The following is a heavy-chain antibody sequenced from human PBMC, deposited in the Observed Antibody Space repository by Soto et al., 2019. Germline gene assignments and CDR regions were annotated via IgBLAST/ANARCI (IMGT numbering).Heavy chain of an antibody. J-gene: IGHJ4*02. CDR2: MSYDGTNK. V-gene: IGHV3-30-3*01. CDR3: ARDLATRGVAGPFDS. CDR1: GFTFSSYP. Sequence: QVQLVESGGGVVQPGRSLRLSCAASGFTFSSYPMHWVRQVPGKGLEWLTVMSYDGTNKYFADSVKGRFTISRDNSKNTLYLQMNSLRAEDTAVYYCARDLATRGVAGPFDSWRQGTLVTVSS. D-gene: IGHD6-19*01.